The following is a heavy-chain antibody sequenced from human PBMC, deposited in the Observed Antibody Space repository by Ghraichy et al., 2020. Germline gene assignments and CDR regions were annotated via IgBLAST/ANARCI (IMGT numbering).Heavy chain of an antibody. CDR3: VRGVKDIVVVISVPFDF. Sequence: GGSLRLSCAASGFPFSVYSINWVRQAPGRGLEWVSSISATSSYIYYADSVKGRFTISRDNAKNSLYLQMNSLRAEDTAVYYCVRGVKDIVVVISVPFDFWGLGTLVTVSS. CDR2: ISATSSYI. D-gene: IGHD2-15*01. J-gene: IGHJ4*02. CDR1: GFPFSVYS. V-gene: IGHV3-21*01.